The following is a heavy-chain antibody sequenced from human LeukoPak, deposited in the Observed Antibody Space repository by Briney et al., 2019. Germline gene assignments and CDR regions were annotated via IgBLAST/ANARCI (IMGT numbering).Heavy chain of an antibody. CDR3: ARRGAGMVRGVIYYYYYMDV. Sequence: SETLSLTCAVYGGSFSGYYWSWIRQPPGKGLEWIGEINHSGSTNYNPSLKSRVTISVDTSKNQFSLKLSSVTAADTAVYYCARRGAGMVRGVIYYYYYMDVWGKGTTVTISS. CDR1: GGSFSGYY. V-gene: IGHV4-34*01. J-gene: IGHJ6*03. CDR2: INHSGST. D-gene: IGHD3-10*01.